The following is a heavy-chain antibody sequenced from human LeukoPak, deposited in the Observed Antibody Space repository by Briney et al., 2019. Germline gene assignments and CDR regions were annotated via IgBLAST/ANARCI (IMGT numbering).Heavy chain of an antibody. J-gene: IGHJ4*02. CDR2: IDYSGRT. D-gene: IGHD3-16*02. CDR1: GGSISSYY. CDR3: ARESMITFGGVIKTAFDY. V-gene: IGHV4-59*01. Sequence: MTSETLSLTCTVSGGSISSYYWSWIRQPPGKGLEWIGNIDYSGRTIYNPALKSRTTVSVDTSKNQFSLKLSSVTAADTAVYYCARESMITFGGVIKTAFDYWGQGTLVTVSS.